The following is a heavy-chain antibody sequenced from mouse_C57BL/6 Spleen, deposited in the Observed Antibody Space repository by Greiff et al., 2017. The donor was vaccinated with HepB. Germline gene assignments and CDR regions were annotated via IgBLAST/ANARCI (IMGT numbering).Heavy chain of an antibody. CDR2: IDPSDSYT. CDR1: GYTFTSYW. CDR3: ARQGYYGSSYVDY. V-gene: IGHV1-50*01. D-gene: IGHD1-1*01. Sequence: QVQLQQSGAELVKPGASVKLSCKASGYTFTSYWMQWVKQRPGQGLEWIGEIDPSDSYTNYNQKFKGKATLTVDTSSSTAYMQLSSLTSEDSAVYYCARQGYYGSSYVDYWGQGTTLTVSS. J-gene: IGHJ2*01.